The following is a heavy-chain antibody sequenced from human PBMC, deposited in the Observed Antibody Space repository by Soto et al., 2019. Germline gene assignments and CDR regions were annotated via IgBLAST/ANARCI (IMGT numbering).Heavy chain of an antibody. J-gene: IGHJ5*02. Sequence: PGGSLRLSCAASGFSVTANSMSWVRQAPGKGLEWVSVMHSDVTTYYADSVKGRFIISRDNSKNTLYLQMSNLRGEDTARYFCARQHSGSWYNWFDPWGQGTLVTVSS. D-gene: IGHD1-26*01. V-gene: IGHV3-53*01. CDR2: MHSDVTT. CDR1: GFSVTANS. CDR3: ARQHSGSWYNWFDP.